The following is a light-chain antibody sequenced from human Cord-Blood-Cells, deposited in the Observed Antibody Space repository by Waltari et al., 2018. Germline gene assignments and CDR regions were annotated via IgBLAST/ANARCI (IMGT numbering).Light chain of an antibody. J-gene: IGKJ1*01. CDR2: LGS. Sequence: IVMTESPLSLPVPPGERATISCSSIQSLLHSNGYNYLDCYLQKPGQSPQLLIYLGSNRASGVPDRFSGSGSGTDFTLKISRVEAEDVGVYYCMQALQTPWTFGQGTKVEIK. CDR3: MQALQTPWT. V-gene: IGKV2-28*01. CDR1: QSLLHSNGYNY.